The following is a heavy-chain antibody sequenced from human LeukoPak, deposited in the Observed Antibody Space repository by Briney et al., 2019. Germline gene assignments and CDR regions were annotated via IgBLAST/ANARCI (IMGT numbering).Heavy chain of an antibody. CDR3: ATGPSYDILRDYYYYYGMDV. V-gene: IGHV1-24*01. Sequence: ASVKVSCKVSGYTLTELSMHWVRQAPGKGLEWMGGFDPEDGETIYAQKFQGRVTMTEDTSTATAYMELRSLRSEDTAVYYCATGPSYDILRDYYYYYGMDVWGQGTTVTVSS. D-gene: IGHD3-9*01. J-gene: IGHJ6*02. CDR1: GYTLTELS. CDR2: FDPEDGET.